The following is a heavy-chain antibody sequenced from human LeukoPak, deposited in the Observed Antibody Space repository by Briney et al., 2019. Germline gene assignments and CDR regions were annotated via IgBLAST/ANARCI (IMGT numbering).Heavy chain of an antibody. CDR2: IKSDESSA. V-gene: IGHV3-74*03. J-gene: IGHJ4*02. D-gene: IGHD3-10*01. CDR3: ATVFKGTSLQDY. Sequence: GGSLRLSCVASEFTITIHWMYWLRQAPGRGLVWVSRIKSDESSAAYADSVKGRFTISRDNAKNTLYLQMNSLRVEDTAVYYCATVFKGTSLQDYWGQGTLVTVSS. CDR1: EFTITIHW.